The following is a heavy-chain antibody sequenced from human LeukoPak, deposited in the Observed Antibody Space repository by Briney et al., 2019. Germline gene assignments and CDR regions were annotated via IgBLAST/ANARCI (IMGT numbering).Heavy chain of an antibody. V-gene: IGHV3-33*06. CDR2: IWYDGYNK. J-gene: IGHJ4*02. Sequence: GRSLRLSCAASGFTFSSYGMRWVRQAPGKGLEWVAVIWYDGYNKYYADSVKGRFTISRDNSKNTMYLQMHSLRAEDTAVYFCAKVDMPDNWYALFDDWGQGTLVTASS. CDR1: GFTFSSYG. D-gene: IGHD1-1*01. CDR3: AKVDMPDNWYALFDD.